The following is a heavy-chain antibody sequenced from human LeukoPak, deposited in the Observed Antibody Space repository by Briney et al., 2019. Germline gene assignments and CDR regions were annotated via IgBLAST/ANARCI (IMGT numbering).Heavy chain of an antibody. V-gene: IGHV1-69*02. CDR2: IIPILGIA. Sequence: SVKVSCKASGGTFSSYTISCVRQAPGQGLEWMGMIIPILGIANYAQKFQGRVTITADKSTSTAYMELSSLRSEDTAVYYCARNAYGDYGPYYYGMVVWGQGTTVTVSS. J-gene: IGHJ6*02. D-gene: IGHD4-17*01. CDR3: ARNAYGDYGPYYYGMVV. CDR1: GGTFSSYT.